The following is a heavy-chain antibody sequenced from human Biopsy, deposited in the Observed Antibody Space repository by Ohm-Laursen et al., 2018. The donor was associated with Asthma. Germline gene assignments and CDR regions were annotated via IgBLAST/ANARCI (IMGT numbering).Heavy chain of an antibody. CDR1: YGSITSGGYY. V-gene: IGHV4-31*03. CDR2: IYYSGST. J-gene: IGHJ4*02. CDR3: ARAQDYYDSRGYYRSFDY. Sequence: TLSLTCLVSYGSITSGGYYWTWIRQHPGKGPEWIGFIYYSGSTYYNPSLKSRVSISIDTSKNQFSLKLSSVTAADTAVYYCARAQDYYDSRGYYRSFDYWGQGTLVTVSS. D-gene: IGHD3-22*01.